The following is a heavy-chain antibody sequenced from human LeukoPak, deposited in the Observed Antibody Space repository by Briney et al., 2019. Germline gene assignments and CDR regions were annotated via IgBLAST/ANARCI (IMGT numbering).Heavy chain of an antibody. CDR3: AREQWPVHAPFPYNAFDI. J-gene: IGHJ3*02. V-gene: IGHV4-59*01. Sequence: SETLSLTXTVSGGSISSYYWSWIRQPPGKGLEWIGYIYYSGSTNYNPSLKSRVTISVDTSKNQFSLKLSSVTAADTAVYYCAREQWPVHAPFPYNAFDIWGQGTMVTVSS. CDR2: IYYSGST. CDR1: GGSISSYY. D-gene: IGHD6-19*01.